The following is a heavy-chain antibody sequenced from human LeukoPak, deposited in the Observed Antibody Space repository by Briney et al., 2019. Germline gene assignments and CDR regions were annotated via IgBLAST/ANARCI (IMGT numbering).Heavy chain of an antibody. J-gene: IGHJ4*02. CDR2: INPNSGGT. Sequence: ASVKVSCKASGYIFVGYYIHWVRQAPGQGLEWMGWINPNSGGTNYAQSFQGRATMSRDTSISTVYMELSRLRSDDTAVYYCARAMGNFDYWGQGTLVTVSS. D-gene: IGHD3-10*01. V-gene: IGHV1-2*02. CDR1: GYIFVGYY. CDR3: ARAMGNFDY.